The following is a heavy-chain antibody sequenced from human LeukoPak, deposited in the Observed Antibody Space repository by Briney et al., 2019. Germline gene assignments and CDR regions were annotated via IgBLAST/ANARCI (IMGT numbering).Heavy chain of an antibody. Sequence: GGSLRLSCTTSGFTFGDHGVSWFRQAPGKGPEWLSFIKTKTYGGTTEYAASVKGRFTISRDDSTGIAYLQMDSLKPEDTAVYYCSRGVIVGAAYFDYWGQGTLVTVSS. CDR2: IKTKTYGGTT. D-gene: IGHD1-26*01. CDR3: SRGVIVGAAYFDY. V-gene: IGHV3-49*03. CDR1: GFTFGDHG. J-gene: IGHJ4*02.